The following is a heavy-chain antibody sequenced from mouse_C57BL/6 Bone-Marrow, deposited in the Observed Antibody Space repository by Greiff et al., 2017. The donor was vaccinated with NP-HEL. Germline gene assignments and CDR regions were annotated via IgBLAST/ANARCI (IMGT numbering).Heavy chain of an antibody. CDR1: DSEVFPIAY. CDR3: ARPYSNYLGWFAY. J-gene: IGHJ3*01. V-gene: IGHV15-2*01. CDR2: ILRSIGRT. Sequence: VKLQESGSELRSPGSSVKLSCKDFDSEVFPIAYMSWVRQKPGHGFEWIGGILRSIGRTIYGEKFEDKATLDADTLSNTAYLELNSLTSEDSAIYYCARPYSNYLGWFAYWGQGTLVTVSA. D-gene: IGHD2-5*01.